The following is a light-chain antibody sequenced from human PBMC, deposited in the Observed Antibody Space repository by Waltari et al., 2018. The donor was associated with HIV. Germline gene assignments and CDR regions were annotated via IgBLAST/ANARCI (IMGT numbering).Light chain of an antibody. CDR3: QSYDSSLSSYV. CDR2: AAT. Sequence: QSVLTPPPSVSGAPGQRVTLSCTGSRSNLGAGFDVHWYQQLPGIAPKLLIYAATNRHSGVPDRFSGSKSGTSASLAITGLQAEDEADYYCQSYDSSLSSYVFASGTRVTVL. J-gene: IGLJ1*01. CDR1: RSNLGAGFD. V-gene: IGLV1-40*01.